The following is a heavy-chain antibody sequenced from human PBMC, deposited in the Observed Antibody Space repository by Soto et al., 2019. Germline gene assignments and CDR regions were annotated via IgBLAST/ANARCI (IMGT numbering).Heavy chain of an antibody. CDR1: GFTFSSYA. CDR2: ISGSGGST. J-gene: IGHJ4*02. V-gene: IGHV3-23*01. D-gene: IGHD3-22*01. CDR3: AKDHHPLITMIVVDLGH. Sequence: PGGSLRLSCAASGFTFSSYAMSWVRQAPGKGLEWVSAISGSGGSTYYADSVKGRFTISRDNSKNTLYLQMNSLRAEDTAVYYCAKDHHPLITMIVVDLGHWGQGTLVTVSS.